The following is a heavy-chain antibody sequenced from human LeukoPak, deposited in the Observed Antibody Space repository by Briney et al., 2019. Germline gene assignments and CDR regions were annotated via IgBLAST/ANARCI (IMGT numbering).Heavy chain of an antibody. CDR1: GFTLGSHD. J-gene: IGHJ4*02. D-gene: IGHD5-12*01. V-gene: IGHV3-13*01. Sequence: GGSLRLSCTASGFTLGSHDMHWVRHIPGQGLEWVAAVSSGFHAFFADSVQGRFTVSREDARNSLYLQMNRLGAGDTAVYYCVREARGYHYTYFDYWGQGTLVTVSS. CDR3: VREARGYHYTYFDY. CDR2: VSSGFHA.